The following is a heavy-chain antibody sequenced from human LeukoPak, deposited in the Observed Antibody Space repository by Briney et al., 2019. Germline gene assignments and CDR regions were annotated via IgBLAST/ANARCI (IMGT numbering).Heavy chain of an antibody. V-gene: IGHV4-59*01. CDR2: IYYSGST. J-gene: IGHJ4*02. Sequence: SETLSPTCTVSGGSISSYYWSWIRQPPGKGLEWIGYIYYSGSTNYNPSLKSRVTISVDTSKNQFSLKLSSVTAADTAVYYCARVGYSSGWTFDYWGQGTLVTVSS. D-gene: IGHD6-19*01. CDR3: ARVGYSSGWTFDY. CDR1: GGSISSYY.